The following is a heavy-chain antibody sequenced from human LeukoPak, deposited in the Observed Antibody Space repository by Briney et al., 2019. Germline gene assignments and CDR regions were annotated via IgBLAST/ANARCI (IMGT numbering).Heavy chain of an antibody. CDR3: AGLSGSYLEESFDY. J-gene: IGHJ4*02. Sequence: GASVKVSCKASGYTFTSYGISWVRQAPGQGLEWMGWISAYNGNTNYAQKLQGRVTITTDTSTSTAYIELRSLRSDDTAVYYCAGLSGSYLEESFDYWGQGTLVTVSS. D-gene: IGHD1-26*01. CDR2: ISAYNGNT. V-gene: IGHV1-18*01. CDR1: GYTFTSYG.